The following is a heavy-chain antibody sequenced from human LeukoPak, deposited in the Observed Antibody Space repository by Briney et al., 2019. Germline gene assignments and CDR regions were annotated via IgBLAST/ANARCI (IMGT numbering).Heavy chain of an antibody. Sequence: SGGSLRLSCAASGFTFSSYGMHWVRQAPGKGLEWVAVISYDGSNKYYTESVKGRFTISRDNSKDTLYLQLNSLRTEDTAVYYCAKEDYGALDYWGQGTLVTVSS. CDR2: ISYDGSNK. CDR1: GFTFSSYG. J-gene: IGHJ4*02. CDR3: AKEDYGALDY. V-gene: IGHV3-30*18. D-gene: IGHD4-17*01.